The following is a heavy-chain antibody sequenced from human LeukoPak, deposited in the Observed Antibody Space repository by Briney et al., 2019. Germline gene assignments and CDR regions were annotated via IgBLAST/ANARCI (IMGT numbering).Heavy chain of an antibody. CDR2: ISAYNGNT. CDR1: GYTFTSYG. CDR3: AREYIAVAGTLYDY. D-gene: IGHD6-19*01. Sequence: ASVKVSCMASGYTFTSYGISWVRQAPGQGLEWMGWISAYNGNTNYAQKLQGRVTMTTDTSTSTAYMELRSLRSDDTAVYYCAREYIAVAGTLYDYWGQGTLVTVSS. V-gene: IGHV1-18*01. J-gene: IGHJ4*02.